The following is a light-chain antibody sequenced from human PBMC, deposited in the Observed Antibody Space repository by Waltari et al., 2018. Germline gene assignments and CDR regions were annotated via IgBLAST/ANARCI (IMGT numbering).Light chain of an antibody. CDR3: LQDYDYPRT. Sequence: AIQLTQSPSSLAASVGDRVTITCRASQGISSAVAWYQQKPGKVPNLLIYDASRLERGVPSRFSGSTSGTDFTLTISSLEPEDFATYYCLQDYDYPRTFGQGTKVEIK. J-gene: IGKJ1*01. V-gene: IGKV1D-13*01. CDR2: DAS. CDR1: QGISSA.